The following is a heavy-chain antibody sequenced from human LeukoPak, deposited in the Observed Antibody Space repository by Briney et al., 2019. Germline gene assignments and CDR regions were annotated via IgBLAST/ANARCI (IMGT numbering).Heavy chain of an antibody. V-gene: IGHV4-30-2*01. CDR3: ARDKLPAAPPVGSLDAFDI. D-gene: IGHD2-2*01. CDR1: GGSISSGGYY. Sequence: SQTLSLTCTVSGGSISSGGYYWSWIRQPPGKGLEWIGYIYHSGSTYYNPSLKSRVTISVDRSKNQFSLKLSSVTAADTAVYYCARDKLPAAPPVGSLDAFDIWGQGTMVTVSS. CDR2: IYHSGST. J-gene: IGHJ3*02.